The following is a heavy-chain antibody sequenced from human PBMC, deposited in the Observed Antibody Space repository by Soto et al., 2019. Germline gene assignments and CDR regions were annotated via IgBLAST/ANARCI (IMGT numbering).Heavy chain of an antibody. CDR2: IYSGGST. D-gene: IGHD3-9*01. V-gene: IGHV3-53*04. CDR1: GFTVSSNY. CDR3: ARAHLYDILAMDV. J-gene: IGHJ6*03. Sequence: GGSLRLSCAASGFTVSSNYMSWVRQAPGKGLEWVSVIYSGGSTYYADSVKGRFTISRHNSKNTLYLQMNSLRAEDTAVYYCARAHLYDILAMDVWGKGTTVTVSS.